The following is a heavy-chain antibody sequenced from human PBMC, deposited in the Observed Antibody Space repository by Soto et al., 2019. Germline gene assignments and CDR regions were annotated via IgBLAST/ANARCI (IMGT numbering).Heavy chain of an antibody. CDR3: ARHPGYYYGMDV. CDR2: VSYSGNT. V-gene: IGHV4-39*01. Sequence: VYGGSFSGSSDYWGWIRQPPGKGLEWIGSVSYSGNTYYNPSLKSRVTLSVGTSKNQFSLKLSSVTAADTAMYYCARHPGYYYGMDVWGQGTTVTVSS. J-gene: IGHJ6*02. CDR1: GGSFSGSSDY.